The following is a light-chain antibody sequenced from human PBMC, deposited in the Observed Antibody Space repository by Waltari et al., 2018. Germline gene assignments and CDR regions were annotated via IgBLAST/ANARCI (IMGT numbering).Light chain of an antibody. CDR2: DKN. CDR1: RSHIVNNY. J-gene: IGLJ3*02. Sequence: QPLFTQPPSVSAAPGQKVTIPCPGSRSHIVNNYVSSYKQVPGTAPKLLIYDKNKRPSGIPDRFSGSKSGTSATLGITGLQTGDEADYYGGTWDSSLSVLVFGGGTKLTVL. V-gene: IGLV1-51*01. CDR3: GTWDSSLSVLV.